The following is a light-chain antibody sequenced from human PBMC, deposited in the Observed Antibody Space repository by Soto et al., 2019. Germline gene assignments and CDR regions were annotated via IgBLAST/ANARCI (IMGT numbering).Light chain of an antibody. J-gene: IGKJ1*01. Sequence: IVMTQSPVTLSVSPGERATLSCRASQSVSTNLAWYQQKPGQAPRVLIYGASTRATNIPARFSGSGSGTDFTLTISSLQSEDFALYYCQHYNNWPTFGQGTKVDNK. CDR3: QHYNNWPT. CDR1: QSVSTN. CDR2: GAS. V-gene: IGKV3-15*01.